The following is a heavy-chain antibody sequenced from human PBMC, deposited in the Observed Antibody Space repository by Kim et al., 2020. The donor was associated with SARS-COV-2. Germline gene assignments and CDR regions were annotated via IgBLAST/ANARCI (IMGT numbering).Heavy chain of an antibody. D-gene: IGHD3-3*01. CDR3: AKTPSGHLSITMFGVVGGRTFDY. CDR1: GFTFSSYA. Sequence: GGSLRLSCAASGFTFSSYAMSWVRQAPGKGLEWVSAISGSGGSTYYADSVKGRFTISRDNSKNTLYLQMNSMRAEDTAVYYCAKTPSGHLSITMFGVVGGRTFDYWGQGTLVTVSS. V-gene: IGHV3-23*01. CDR2: ISGSGGST. J-gene: IGHJ4*02.